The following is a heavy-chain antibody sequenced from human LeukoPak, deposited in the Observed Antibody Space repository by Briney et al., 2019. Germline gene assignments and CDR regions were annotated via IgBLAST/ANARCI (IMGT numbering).Heavy chain of an antibody. Sequence: GASVKVSCKASGYTFTGYYMHWGRQAPGQGLEWMGWINPNSGGTNYAQKFQGRVTMTRDTSISTAYMELSRLRSDDTAVYYCASSQQWLVQYYYGMDVWGQGTTVTVSS. CDR1: GYTFTGYY. V-gene: IGHV1-2*02. D-gene: IGHD6-19*01. CDR2: INPNSGGT. CDR3: ASSQQWLVQYYYGMDV. J-gene: IGHJ6*02.